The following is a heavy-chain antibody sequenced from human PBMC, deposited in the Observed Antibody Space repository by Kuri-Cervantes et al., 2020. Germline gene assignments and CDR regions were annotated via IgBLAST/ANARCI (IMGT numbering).Heavy chain of an antibody. CDR1: GFTFSSYG. CDR2: IRHDGSNK. CDR3: ARGPAAAKAYYYMDV. D-gene: IGHD2-2*01. Sequence: GESLKISCAASGFTFSSYGMHWVRQAPGKGLEWVAFIRHDGSNKYYVDSVKGRFTISRDNSKNTLYLQMNSLRAEDTAVYYCARGPAAAKAYYYMDVWGKGTTVTVSS. V-gene: IGHV3-30*02. J-gene: IGHJ6*03.